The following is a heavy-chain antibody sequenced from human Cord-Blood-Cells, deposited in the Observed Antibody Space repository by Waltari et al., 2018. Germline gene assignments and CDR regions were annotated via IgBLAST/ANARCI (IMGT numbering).Heavy chain of an antibody. V-gene: IGHV4-34*01. J-gene: IGHJ4*02. CDR3: ARVVLRTGDPYSLDY. CDR1: GGSFSGYY. Sequence: QVQLQQWGAGLLKPSETLSLTCAVYGGSFSGYYWRWIRQPPGKGLEWIGDINHSGSTNYNPSLKSRVTISVDTSKNQFSLKLSSVTAADTAVYYCARVVLRTGDPYSLDYWGQGTLVTVSS. CDR2: INHSGST. D-gene: IGHD7-27*01.